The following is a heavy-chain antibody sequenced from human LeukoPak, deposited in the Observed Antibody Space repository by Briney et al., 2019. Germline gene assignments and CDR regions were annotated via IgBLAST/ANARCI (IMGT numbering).Heavy chain of an antibody. V-gene: IGHV4-39*01. D-gene: IGHD2-15*01. CDR1: GGSISSSNYY. CDR2: IYYSGST. J-gene: IGHJ3*02. CDR3: AVVAEAFDI. Sequence: PSETLSLTCTVPGGSISSSNYYWGWIRQPPGKGLEWIGSIYYSGSTYYNPSLKRRVSISIDTSKNQFSLKLTSVTAADTAVYYCAVVAEAFDIWGQGTMVTVSS.